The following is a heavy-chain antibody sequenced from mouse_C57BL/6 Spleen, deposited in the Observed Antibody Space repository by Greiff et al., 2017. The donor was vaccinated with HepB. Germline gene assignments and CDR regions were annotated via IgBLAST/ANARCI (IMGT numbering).Heavy chain of an antibody. D-gene: IGHD4-1*01. V-gene: IGHV1-63*01. CDR3: ARSANWDHFDY. CDR1: GYTFTNYW. J-gene: IGHJ2*01. Sequence: VQLQQSGAELVRPGTSVKMSCKASGYTFTNYWIGWAKQRPGHGLEWIGDIYPGGGYTNYNEKFKGKATLTADTSSSTAYMQFSSLTSEDSAIYYCARSANWDHFDYWGQGTTLTVSS. CDR2: IYPGGGYT.